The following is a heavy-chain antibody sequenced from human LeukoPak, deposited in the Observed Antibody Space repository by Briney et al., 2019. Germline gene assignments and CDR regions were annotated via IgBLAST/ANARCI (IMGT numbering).Heavy chain of an antibody. J-gene: IGHJ6*03. Sequence: ASVKVSCKASGYTFTGYYMHWVRQAPGQGLEWMGWINPNSGGTNYAQKFQDRVTMTRDTSISTAYMELSRLRSDDTAVYYCARDPRGGNSYYYYYYMDVWGKGTTVTVSS. D-gene: IGHD4-23*01. CDR3: ARDPRGGNSYYYYYYMDV. CDR2: INPNSGGT. V-gene: IGHV1-2*02. CDR1: GYTFTGYY.